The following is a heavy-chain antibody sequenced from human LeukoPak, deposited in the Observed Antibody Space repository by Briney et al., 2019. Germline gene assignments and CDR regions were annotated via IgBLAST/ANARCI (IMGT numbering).Heavy chain of an antibody. CDR2: MNPNSGNT. Sequence: ASVKVSCKASGYTFTSYDINWVRQATGQGLEWMGWMNPNSGNTDYAQKLQGRVTMTTDTSTSTAYMELRSLRSDDTAVYYCARDRSGSYYLPGYYYYGMDVWGQGTTVTVSS. V-gene: IGHV1-8*01. CDR3: ARDRSGSYYLPGYYYYGMDV. D-gene: IGHD1-26*01. J-gene: IGHJ6*02. CDR1: GYTFTSYD.